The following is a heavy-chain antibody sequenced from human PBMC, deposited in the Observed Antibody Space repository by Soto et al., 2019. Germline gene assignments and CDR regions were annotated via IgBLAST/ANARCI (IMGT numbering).Heavy chain of an antibody. D-gene: IGHD3-3*01. J-gene: IGHJ6*02. CDR2: IIPIFGTA. V-gene: IGHV1-69*01. CDR1: GGTFCSYA. Sequence: QVQLVQSGAEVKKPGSSVKVSCKASGGTFCSYAISWVRQAPGQGLEWMGGIIPIFGTANYAQKFQGRVTITADESTSTAYMELSSLISEDTAVYYCARVSDTMKPYLRYYYYGMDVWGQGSTVAVSS. CDR3: ARVSDTMKPYLRYYYYGMDV.